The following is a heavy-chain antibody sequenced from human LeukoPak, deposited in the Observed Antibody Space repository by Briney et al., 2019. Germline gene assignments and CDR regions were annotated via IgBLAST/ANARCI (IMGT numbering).Heavy chain of an antibody. Sequence: SETLSLTCTVSGGSISSYYWSWIRQPPGKGLEWIGYIYYSGSTNYNPSLKSRVTISVDTSKNQFSLKLSSVTAADTAVHYCARVDGAARGSLFDYWGQGTLVTVSS. J-gene: IGHJ4*02. CDR1: GGSISSYY. D-gene: IGHD3-16*01. CDR3: ARVDGAARGSLFDY. CDR2: IYYSGST. V-gene: IGHV4-59*01.